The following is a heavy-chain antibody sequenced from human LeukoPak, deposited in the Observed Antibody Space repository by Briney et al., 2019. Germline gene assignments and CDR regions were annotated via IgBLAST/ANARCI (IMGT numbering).Heavy chain of an antibody. J-gene: IGHJ6*03. CDR2: TYYRSKWYN. V-gene: IGHV6-1*01. CDR3: ARGIFFRAGDPDYYYYMDV. CDR1: GDSVSSNSAA. Sequence: SQTLSLTCAISGDSVSSNSAAWNWIRQSPSRGLEWLGRTYYRSKWYNDYAVSVKSRITINPDTSKNQFSLQLNSVTPEDTAVYYCARGIFFRAGDPDYYYYMDVWGKGTTVTISS. D-gene: IGHD3-3*01.